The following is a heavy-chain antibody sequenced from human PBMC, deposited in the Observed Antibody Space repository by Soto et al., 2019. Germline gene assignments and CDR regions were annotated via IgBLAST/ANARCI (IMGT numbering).Heavy chain of an antibody. D-gene: IGHD2-15*01. CDR3: AWSSELRDPDAF. CDR2: INAGNGNT. CDR1: GYTFTSYA. V-gene: IGHV1-3*01. Sequence: ASVKVSCKASGYTFTSYAMHWVRQAPGQRLEWMGWINAGNGNTKYSQKFQGRVTITRDTSASTAYMELSSLRSEDTAVYYCAWSSELRDPDAFWSQGTLVTGSS. J-gene: IGHJ4*02.